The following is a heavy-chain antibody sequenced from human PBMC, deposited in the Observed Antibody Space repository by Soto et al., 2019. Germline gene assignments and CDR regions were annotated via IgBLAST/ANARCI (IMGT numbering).Heavy chain of an antibody. CDR3: AAAQGSGSYVASGWSSFDY. D-gene: IGHD3-10*01. CDR1: GFTFTSSA. V-gene: IGHV1-58*01. Sequence: SVKVSCKASGFTFTSSAVQWVRQARGQRLEWIGWIVVGSGNTNYAQKFQERVTITRDMSTSTAYMELSSLRSEDTAVYYCAAAQGSGSYVASGWSSFDYWGQGTLVTVSS. CDR2: IVVGSGNT. J-gene: IGHJ4*02.